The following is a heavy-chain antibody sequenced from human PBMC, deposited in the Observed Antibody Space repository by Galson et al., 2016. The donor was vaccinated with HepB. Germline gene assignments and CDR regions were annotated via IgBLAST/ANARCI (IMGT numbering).Heavy chain of an antibody. CDR2: ISGSGGTT. J-gene: IGHJ4*02. V-gene: IGHV3-23*01. CDR1: GFTFSSYA. D-gene: IGHD3-3*01. Sequence: SLRLSCAASGFTFSSYAMSWVRQAPGKGLEWVSAISGSGGTTYSADSVKGRFTISRDNSKNTLYLRMNSLRAEDTAVYYWAKDEYYDFWSGFRMANWGQGTLVTVSS. CDR3: AKDEYYDFWSGFRMAN.